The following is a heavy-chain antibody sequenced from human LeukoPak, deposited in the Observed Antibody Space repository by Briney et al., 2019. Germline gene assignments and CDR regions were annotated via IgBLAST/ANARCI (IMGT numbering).Heavy chain of an antibody. J-gene: IGHJ6*02. CDR1: GYTLTELS. CDR3: ARRSNIVTHDYYGVDV. Sequence: ASVKVSCKVSGYTLTELSMHWVRQAPGQGLEWMGILNPSGGGTTYAQKFQDRVTMTRDTSTSTVYMELSSLRSEDTAVYYCARRSNIVTHDYYGVDVWGQGTTVTVSS. D-gene: IGHD3-16*02. V-gene: IGHV1-46*01. CDR2: LNPSGGGT.